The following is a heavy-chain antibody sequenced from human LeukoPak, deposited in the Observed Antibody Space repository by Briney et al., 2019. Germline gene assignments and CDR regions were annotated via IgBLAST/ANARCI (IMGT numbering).Heavy chain of an antibody. J-gene: IGHJ4*02. Sequence: GSSVKVSCKASGGTFSSYTISWVRQAPGQGLEWMGGIIPILGIANYAQKFQGRVTITADKSTSTAYMELSSLRSEDTAVYYCARGHGSGSYYYFDYWGQGTLVTVSS. D-gene: IGHD3-10*01. CDR3: ARGHGSGSYYYFDY. CDR2: IIPILGIA. V-gene: IGHV1-69*02. CDR1: GGTFSSYT.